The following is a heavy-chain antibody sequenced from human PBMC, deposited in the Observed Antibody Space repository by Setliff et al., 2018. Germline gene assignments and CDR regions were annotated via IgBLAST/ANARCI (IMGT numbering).Heavy chain of an antibody. D-gene: IGHD3-3*01. CDR1: GFTFSNNA. Sequence: PGGSLSLSCVASGFTFSNNAMNWVRQAPGGGLEWVSGISDSGDTTIYADSVKGRFTISRDNSKNMLSLQMNSLRADDTAVYYCARDGVPPLNYNFWSGNFEFWGQGTLVTVSS. V-gene: IGHV3-23*01. CDR3: ARDGVPPLNYNFWSGNFEF. J-gene: IGHJ4*02. CDR2: ISDSGDTT.